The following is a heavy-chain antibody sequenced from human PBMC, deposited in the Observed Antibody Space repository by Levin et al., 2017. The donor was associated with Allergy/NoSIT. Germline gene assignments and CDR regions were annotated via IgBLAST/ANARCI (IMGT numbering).Heavy chain of an antibody. Sequence: SETLSLTCTVSGGSISSHYWSWIRQSAGKGLEWIGRIYTSGSTNYNPSLKSRVSMSVDTSKNQFSLRLRSVTAADTAVYYCARDALVASIFDYWGQGTLVTVAS. CDR3: ARDALVASIFDY. J-gene: IGHJ4*02. V-gene: IGHV4-4*07. CDR2: IYTSGST. CDR1: GGSISSHY. D-gene: IGHD2-15*01.